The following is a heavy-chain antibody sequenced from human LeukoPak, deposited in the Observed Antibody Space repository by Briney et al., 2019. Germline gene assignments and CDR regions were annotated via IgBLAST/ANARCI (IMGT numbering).Heavy chain of an antibody. CDR3: ARGHFIFVVVPAAEFDWFDP. V-gene: IGHV4-4*07. CDR1: GGSINFYY. J-gene: IGHJ5*02. D-gene: IGHD2-2*01. Sequence: SETLSLTCTVSGGSINFYYWNWIRQPAGKGLEWIGRIYSTGSTNYSPSLKSRVTMSVNKSKNQFSLNLSTGTAADTAVYYCARGHFIFVVVPAAEFDWFDPWGQGTLVTVSS. CDR2: IYSTGST.